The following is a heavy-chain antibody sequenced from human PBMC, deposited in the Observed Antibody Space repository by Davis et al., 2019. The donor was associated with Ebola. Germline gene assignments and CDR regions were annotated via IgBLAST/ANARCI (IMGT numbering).Heavy chain of an antibody. V-gene: IGHV4-30-4*01. D-gene: IGHD6-6*01. CDR1: GGSISSGEYY. Sequence: MPSETLSLTCTVSGGSISSGEYYWSWIRQPPGKGLEWIGYIHYSGKTYYNPSLRSRVSISVDTSKNQFSLKLSSVTAADTAVYYCARVIEDSSSSGLDYWGQGTLVTVSS. J-gene: IGHJ4*02. CDR3: ARVIEDSSSSGLDY. CDR2: IHYSGKT.